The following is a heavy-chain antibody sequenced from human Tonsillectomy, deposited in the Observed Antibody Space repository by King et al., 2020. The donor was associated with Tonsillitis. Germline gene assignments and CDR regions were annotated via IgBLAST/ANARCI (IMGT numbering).Heavy chain of an antibody. V-gene: IGHV1-46*03. CDR2: INPSGGST. CDR1: GYTFTNYY. D-gene: IGHD4-17*01. J-gene: IGHJ4*02. Sequence: VQLVESGAEVKQPGASVKVSCKASGYTFTNYYMHWVRQAPGQGLEWMGIINPSGGSTNYAQKFQGRVTVTRDTSTSTVYMELSSVRSEDTAVYYCAKRSTVTTGRMKYWGQGTLVTVSS. CDR3: AKRSTVTTGRMKY.